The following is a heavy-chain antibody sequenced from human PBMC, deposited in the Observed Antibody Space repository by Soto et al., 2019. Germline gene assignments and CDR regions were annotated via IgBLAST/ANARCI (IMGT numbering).Heavy chain of an antibody. CDR2: INPSGGST. D-gene: IGHD3-9*01. V-gene: IGHV1-46*03. Sequence: QVQLVQSGAEVKKPGASVKVSCKASGYTFTSYYMHWVRQAPGQGLEWMGIINPSGGSTSYAQKFQGRVTMTRDTSTSTVYMELSSLRSEDTAVYYCARFRGLRYQGPSMDVWGQGTTVTVSS. CDR1: GYTFTSYY. CDR3: ARFRGLRYQGPSMDV. J-gene: IGHJ6*02.